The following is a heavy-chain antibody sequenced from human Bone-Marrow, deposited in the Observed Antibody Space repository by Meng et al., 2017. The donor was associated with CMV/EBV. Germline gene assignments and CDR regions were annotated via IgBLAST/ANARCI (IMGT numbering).Heavy chain of an antibody. CDR3: ARVTQQWLVPYYFDY. CDR2: VIPVIGLV. V-gene: IGHV1-69*10. J-gene: IGHJ4*02. CDR1: GGTFSSHA. D-gene: IGHD6-19*01. Sequence: SVKVSCKTSGGTFSSHAISWVRQAPGQGLEWMGGVIPVIGLVHYAQKFQGRVRITADKSTSTAYMELRSLRSDDTAVYYCARVTQQWLVPYYFDYWGQGTLVTVSS.